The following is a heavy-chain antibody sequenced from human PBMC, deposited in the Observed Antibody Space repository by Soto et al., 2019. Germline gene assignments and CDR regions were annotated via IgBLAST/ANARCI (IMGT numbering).Heavy chain of an antibody. Sequence: QVQLVQSGAEVKKPGSSVKVACKASGDTCSSYAISWVRQAPGQGLEWMGGIIPIFGTANYAQTFQGRVTITVDESTSTSYMEFISLRSEDTAVYYCAGAGSGYRIRASPMDVWGQGTTVTVSS. CDR1: GDTCSSYA. CDR3: AGAGSGYRIRASPMDV. D-gene: IGHD3-22*01. CDR2: IIPIFGTA. V-gene: IGHV1-69*01. J-gene: IGHJ6*02.